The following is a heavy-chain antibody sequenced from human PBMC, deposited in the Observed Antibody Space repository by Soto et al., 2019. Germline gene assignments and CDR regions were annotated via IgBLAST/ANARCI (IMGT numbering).Heavy chain of an antibody. J-gene: IGHJ6*02. CDR2: INYSGST. Sequence: SETLSLTCAVSGGSFSGYYWGWVRQPLGKGLEWVGEINYSGSTNYNPSLKRRVTISVDTSKNQVSLKVTSVTAADTAMYYCARRNYFYALDVWGQGTTVTV. CDR1: GGSFSGYY. CDR3: ARRNYFYALDV. V-gene: IGHV4-34*01.